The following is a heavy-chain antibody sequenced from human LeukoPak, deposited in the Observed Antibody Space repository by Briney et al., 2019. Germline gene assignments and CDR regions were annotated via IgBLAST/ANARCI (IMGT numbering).Heavy chain of an antibody. D-gene: IGHD5-24*01. CDR2: IIEVVSEK. Sequence: PGGSLGLSCAASEFTFSSYWMSWVRQGPGKGLEWVANIIEVVSEKYSADFVKGRFTISRDTTKNSLYLQMNSLRAEDTAVYYCARLLRRDGYNYLGRFDIWGQGTMVTVS. CDR1: EFTFSSYW. V-gene: IGHV3-7*04. CDR3: ARLLRRDGYNYLGRFDI. J-gene: IGHJ3*02.